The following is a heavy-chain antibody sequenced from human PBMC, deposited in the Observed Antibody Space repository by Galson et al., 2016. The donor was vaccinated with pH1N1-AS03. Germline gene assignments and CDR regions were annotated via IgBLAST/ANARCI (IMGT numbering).Heavy chain of an antibody. Sequence: ETLSLTCTISGDSFSNYYWSWIRETPGRGLEWIGYIYYTGNTKNNPSPESRVIISLDTSKNQFSLTLKSVTAADTAVYYCARAGPSGYADFDYWSQGILVTVSS. J-gene: IGHJ4*02. D-gene: IGHD3-22*01. CDR1: GDSFSNYY. CDR3: ARAGPSGYADFDY. CDR2: IYYTGNT. V-gene: IGHV4-59*01.